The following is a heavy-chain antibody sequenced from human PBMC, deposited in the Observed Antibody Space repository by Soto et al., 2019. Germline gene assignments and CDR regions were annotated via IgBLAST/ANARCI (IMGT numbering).Heavy chain of an antibody. CDR1: GGSVSSGSYY. Sequence: SETLSLTCTVSGGSVSSGSYYWSWIRQPPGKGLEWIGYIYYSGSTNYNPSLKSRVTISVDTSKNQFSLKLSSVTAADTAVYYCASGVSSGYYYSSYYYYGMDVWGQGTTVTVSS. D-gene: IGHD3-22*01. CDR3: ASGVSSGYYYSSYYYYGMDV. J-gene: IGHJ6*02. CDR2: IYYSGST. V-gene: IGHV4-61*01.